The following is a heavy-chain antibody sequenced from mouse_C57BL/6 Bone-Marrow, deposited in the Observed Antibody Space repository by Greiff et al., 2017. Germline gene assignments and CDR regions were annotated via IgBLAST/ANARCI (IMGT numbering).Heavy chain of an antibody. Sequence: QVQLQQPGAELVMPGASVKLSCKASGYTFTSYWMHWVKQRPGQGLEWIGEIAPSDSYPNYNQKFKGKSTLTVDKSSSTAYMQLSSLTSEDSAVYYCARDFGYYVWFAYWGQGTLVTVSA. D-gene: IGHD2-3*01. V-gene: IGHV1-69*01. CDR2: IAPSDSYP. J-gene: IGHJ3*01. CDR3: ARDFGYYVWFAY. CDR1: GYTFTSYW.